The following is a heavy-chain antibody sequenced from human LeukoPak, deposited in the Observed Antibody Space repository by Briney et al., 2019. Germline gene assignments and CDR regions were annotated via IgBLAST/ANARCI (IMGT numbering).Heavy chain of an antibody. CDR1: GFTFSSYG. V-gene: IGHV3-30*18. D-gene: IGHD1-26*01. CDR2: ISYDGSNK. J-gene: IGHJ6*03. CDR3: AKAFGSWYDYYYYMDV. Sequence: GGSLRLSCAASGFTFSSYGMHWVRQAPGKGLEWVAVISYDGSNKYYADSVKGRFTISRDNSKNTLYLQMSSLRAEDTAVYYCAKAFGSWYDYYYYMDVWGKGTTVTVSS.